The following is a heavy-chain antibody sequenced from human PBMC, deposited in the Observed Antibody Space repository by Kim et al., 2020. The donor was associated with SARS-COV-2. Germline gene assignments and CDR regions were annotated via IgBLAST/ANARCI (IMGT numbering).Heavy chain of an antibody. CDR1: GGSFSGYY. J-gene: IGHJ6*03. V-gene: IGHV4-34*01. CDR3: ARGLGAAAIPYYYYYMDV. D-gene: IGHD2-2*01. Sequence: SETLSLTCAVYGGSFSGYYWSWIRQPPGKGLEWIGEINHSGSTNYNPSLKSRVTISVDTSKNQFSLKLSSVTAADTAVHYCARGLGAAAIPYYYYYMDV. CDR2: INHSGST.